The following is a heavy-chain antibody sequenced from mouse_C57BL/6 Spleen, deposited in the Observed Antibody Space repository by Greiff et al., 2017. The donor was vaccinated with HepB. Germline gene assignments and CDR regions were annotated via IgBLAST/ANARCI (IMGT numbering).Heavy chain of an antibody. CDR1: GFTFSDAW. D-gene: IGHD2-4*01. Sequence: EVKVEESGGGLVQPGGSMKLSCAASGFTFSDAWMDWVRQSPEKGLEWVAEIRNKANNHATYYAESVKGRFTISRDDSKSSVYLQMNSLRAEDTGIYYCTRGNYDYDEFDYWGQGTTLTVSS. V-gene: IGHV6-6*01. J-gene: IGHJ2*01. CDR2: IRNKANNHAT. CDR3: TRGNYDYDEFDY.